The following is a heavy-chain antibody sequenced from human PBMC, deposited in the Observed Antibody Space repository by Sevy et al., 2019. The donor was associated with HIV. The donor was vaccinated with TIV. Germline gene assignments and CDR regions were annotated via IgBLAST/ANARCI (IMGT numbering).Heavy chain of an antibody. CDR3: GRESYDILPGSRGMDV. Sequence: SETLSLTCTVSGGSISSYYWSWIRQPPGKRLEWIGYIYYSGSTNYNPSLKSRVTISVDTSKNQFSLKLRSVTAADTAVYYCGRESYDILPGSRGMDVWGQGTTVTVSS. CDR1: GGSISSYY. V-gene: IGHV4-59*01. J-gene: IGHJ6*02. D-gene: IGHD3-9*01. CDR2: IYYSGST.